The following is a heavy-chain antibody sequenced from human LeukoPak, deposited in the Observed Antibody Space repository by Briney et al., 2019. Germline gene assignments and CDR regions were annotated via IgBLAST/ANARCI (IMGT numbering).Heavy chain of an antibody. Sequence: SETLSLTCTVSRGSIRGSSYGSGSIRQPPGKGLEWIGSIYYSGSTYYNPSLKSRVTISVDTSKNQFSLKLSSVTAADTAVYYCARIGCDTAMVKTDIIFGHWGQGTLVTVSS. D-gene: IGHD5-18*01. CDR2: IYYSGST. V-gene: IGHV4-39*01. CDR3: ARIGCDTAMVKTDIIFGH. J-gene: IGHJ4*02. CDR1: RGSIRGSSYG.